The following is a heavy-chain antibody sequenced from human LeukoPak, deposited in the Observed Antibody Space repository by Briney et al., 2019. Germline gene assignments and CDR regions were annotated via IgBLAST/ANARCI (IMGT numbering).Heavy chain of an antibody. J-gene: IGHJ6*03. CDR3: ARPNVHMDV. CDR1: GFTFSDYY. D-gene: IGHD3-16*01. Sequence: GGSLRLSCAVSGFTFSDYYTSWIPQAPGGGLEWVSYISSSGSTIYYADSVKGRFTISRDNAKNSLYLQMTSLRAEDTAVYYCARPNVHMDVWGKGTTVTVSS. CDR2: ISSSGSTI. V-gene: IGHV3-11*04.